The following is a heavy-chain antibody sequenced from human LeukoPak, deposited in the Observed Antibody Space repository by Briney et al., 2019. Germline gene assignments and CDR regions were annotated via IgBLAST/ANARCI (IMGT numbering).Heavy chain of an antibody. J-gene: IGHJ4*02. Sequence: PSQTLSLTCTVSGGSISSYYWSWIRQPPGKGLEWNGYIYYSGSTNYNPSLKSRVTISVDTSKNQFSLKLSSVTAADTAVYYCARGLSSSWYGGDYWGQGTLVTVSS. CDR2: IYYSGST. CDR1: GGSISSYY. D-gene: IGHD6-13*01. V-gene: IGHV4-59*01. CDR3: ARGLSSSWYGGDY.